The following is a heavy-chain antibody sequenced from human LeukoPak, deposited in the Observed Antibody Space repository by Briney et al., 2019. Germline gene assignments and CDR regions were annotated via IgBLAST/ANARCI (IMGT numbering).Heavy chain of an antibody. Sequence: ASVKVSCKASGYSFTNYYMHWVRQAPGQGLECMGMINPSGGSTTYAQKFQGRVTMPRDMSTSTVYMELSSLTSEDTAVYYCARTRSYYFDYWGQGTLVTVSS. D-gene: IGHD1-26*01. J-gene: IGHJ4*02. CDR3: ARTRSYYFDY. V-gene: IGHV1-46*01. CDR1: GYSFTNYY. CDR2: INPSGGST.